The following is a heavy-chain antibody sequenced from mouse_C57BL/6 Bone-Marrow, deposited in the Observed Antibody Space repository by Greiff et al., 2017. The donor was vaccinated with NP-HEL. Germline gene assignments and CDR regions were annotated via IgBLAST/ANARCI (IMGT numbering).Heavy chain of an antibody. CDR3: ARDLGEGIYYYGSSYGFDY. Sequence: EVKLMESGGGLVKPGGSLKLSCAASGFTFSSYAMSWVRQTPETRLEWVATISDGGSYTYYPDNVKGRFTISRDNAKNNLYLQMSHLKSEDTAMYYCARDLGEGIYYYGSSYGFDYWGQGTTLTVSS. V-gene: IGHV5-4*01. CDR2: ISDGGSYT. D-gene: IGHD1-1*01. CDR1: GFTFSSYA. J-gene: IGHJ2*01.